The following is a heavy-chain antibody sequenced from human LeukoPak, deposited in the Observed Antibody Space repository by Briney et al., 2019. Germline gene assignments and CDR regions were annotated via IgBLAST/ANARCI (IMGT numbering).Heavy chain of an antibody. J-gene: IGHJ5*02. V-gene: IGHV4-39*01. CDR2: IYYTGTT. Sequence: SETLSLTCTVSGGSISSTSYYWAWIRQPPGEGLEWVGTIYYTGTTYCSLSLKSRVTISADTSKNQFSLKLSSVTAADTAVYHCARARYFYGSGSYWFNWFDPWGQGTLVTVSS. D-gene: IGHD3-10*01. CDR1: GGSISSTSYY. CDR3: ARARYFYGSGSYWFNWFDP.